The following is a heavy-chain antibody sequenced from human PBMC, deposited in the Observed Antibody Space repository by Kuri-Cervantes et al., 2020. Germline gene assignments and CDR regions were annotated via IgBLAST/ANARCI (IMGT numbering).Heavy chain of an antibody. Sequence: GSLRLSCAASGFTFSDYYMSWIRQPPGKGLEWIGEINHSGSTNYNPSLKSRVTISVDTSKNQFSLKLSSVTAADTAVYYCARGRITIFGVVIMSLRAFDIWGQGTMVTVSS. J-gene: IGHJ3*02. CDR1: GFTFSDYY. V-gene: IGHV4-34*01. CDR3: ARGRITIFGVVIMSLRAFDI. CDR2: INHSGST. D-gene: IGHD3-3*01.